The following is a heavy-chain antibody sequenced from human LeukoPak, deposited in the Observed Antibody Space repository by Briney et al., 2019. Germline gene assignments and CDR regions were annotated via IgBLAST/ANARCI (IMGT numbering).Heavy chain of an antibody. CDR1: RFTFSNYA. CDR2: ISGSGIST. D-gene: IGHD3-22*01. J-gene: IGHJ4*02. V-gene: IGHV3-23*01. CDR3: AKENRITMLVVAFDY. Sequence: GGSLRLSCAASRFTFSNYAMSWVRQAPGKGLEWVSAISGSGISTYYADSVKGRFTISRDNSKNTLYLQMNSLRAEDTAVYYCAKENRITMLVVAFDYWGQGTLVTVSS.